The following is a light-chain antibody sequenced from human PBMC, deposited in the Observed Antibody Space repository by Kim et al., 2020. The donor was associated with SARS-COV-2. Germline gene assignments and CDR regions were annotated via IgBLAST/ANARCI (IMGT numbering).Light chain of an antibody. V-gene: IGKV3-20*01. J-gene: IGKJ2*01. CDR3: QQYGRSPPYT. Sequence: EIVLTQSPGTLSLSPGERATLSCRASQSVNNNYLAWYQQKPDQAPRLLIYDASSRATGIPDRFSGSGSGTDFTLTISRLEPEDFAVYYCQQYGRSPPYTFGQGTKLEI. CDR2: DAS. CDR1: QSVNNNY.